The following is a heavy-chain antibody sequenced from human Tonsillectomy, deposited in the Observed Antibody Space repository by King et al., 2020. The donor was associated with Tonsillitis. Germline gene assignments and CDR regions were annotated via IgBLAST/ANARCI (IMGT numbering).Heavy chain of an antibody. V-gene: IGHV1-18*01. CDR2: ISAYNGNT. CDR1: GYTFTNYG. J-gene: IGHJ4*02. D-gene: IGHD1-26*01. CDR3: ASSDVRSGSYTDY. Sequence: VQLVESGAEVKKPGASVKVSCKASGYTFTNYGISWVRQAPGQGLEWMGRISAYNGNTNYAQNLQGRVTMTTDTSTSTVYMEVRSLRSDDTAVYYCASSDVRSGSYTDYWGQGTLVTVSS.